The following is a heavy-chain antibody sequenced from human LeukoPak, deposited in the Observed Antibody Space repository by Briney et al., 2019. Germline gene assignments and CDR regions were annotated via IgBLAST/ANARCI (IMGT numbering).Heavy chain of an antibody. CDR2: INHSGST. CDR1: GGSFSGYY. CDR3: ARGMEPIVPAYYFDY. V-gene: IGHV4-34*01. J-gene: IGHJ4*02. D-gene: IGHD2-2*01. Sequence: PSETLPLTCAVYGGSFSGYYWSWIRQPPGKGLEWIGVINHSGSTNYNPSLKSRVTISVDTSKNQFSPKLSSVTAADTAVYYCARGMEPIVPAYYFDYWGQGTLVTVSS.